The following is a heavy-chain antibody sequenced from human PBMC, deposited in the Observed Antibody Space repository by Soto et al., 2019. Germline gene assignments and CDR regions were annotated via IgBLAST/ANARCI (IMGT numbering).Heavy chain of an antibody. J-gene: IGHJ4*02. Sequence: QVQLQQWGAGLLKPSETLSLTCAVYGGSFSGYYWSWIRQPPGKGLEWIGEIKHSGSTNHNPSLKRRITIPAEVSKSESGPKLSHVAAGDTAVYYGASERWLRCSFDYWGQGTLVAVSS. CDR3: ASERWLRCSFDY. CDR2: IKHSGST. V-gene: IGHV4-34*01. CDR1: GGSFSGYY. D-gene: IGHD5-12*01.